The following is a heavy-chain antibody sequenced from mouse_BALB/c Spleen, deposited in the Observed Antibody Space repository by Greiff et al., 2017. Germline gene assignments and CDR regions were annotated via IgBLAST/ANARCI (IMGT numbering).Heavy chain of an antibody. D-gene: IGHD2-1*01. Sequence: EVKLVESGAELVKPGASVKLSCTASGFNIKDTYMHWVKQRPEQGLEWIGRIDPANGNTKYDPKFQGKATITADTSSNTAYLQLSSLTSEDTAVYYCARDGNYWYFDVWGAGTTVTVSS. CDR3: ARDGNYWYFDV. CDR2: IDPANGNT. J-gene: IGHJ1*01. CDR1: GFNIKDTY. V-gene: IGHV14-3*02.